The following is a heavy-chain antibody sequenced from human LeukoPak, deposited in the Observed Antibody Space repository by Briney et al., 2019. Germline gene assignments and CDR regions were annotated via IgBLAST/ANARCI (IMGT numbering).Heavy chain of an antibody. V-gene: IGHV3-49*03. CDR1: GFTFGDYA. D-gene: IGHD1-1*01. Sequence: GGSLRLSCTASGFTFGDYAMSWIRQAPGKGLEWVGFIRSKAYGETADYAASVKGRFTISRDDFKAIAYLQMNSLKTEDTAVYHCTRDRGAYNLYDYWGQGTLVTVSS. CDR2: IRSKAYGETA. CDR3: TRDRGAYNLYDY. J-gene: IGHJ4*02.